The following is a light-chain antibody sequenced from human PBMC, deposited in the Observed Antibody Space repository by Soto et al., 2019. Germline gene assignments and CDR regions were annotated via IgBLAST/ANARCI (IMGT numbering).Light chain of an antibody. Sequence: QSALTQPASVSGSPGQSITISCTGTSSDVGGYSYVSWYQQHPGKAPKLMIYEVSNRPSGVSNRFSGSKSGNTASLTSSGLQAEDEADYYCSSYTSSSTPYVFGTGTKVTVL. CDR3: SSYTSSSTPYV. CDR1: SSDVGGYSY. CDR2: EVS. J-gene: IGLJ1*01. V-gene: IGLV2-14*01.